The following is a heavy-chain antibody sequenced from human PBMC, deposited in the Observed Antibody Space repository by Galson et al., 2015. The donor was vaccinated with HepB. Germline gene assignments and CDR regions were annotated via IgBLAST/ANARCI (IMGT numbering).Heavy chain of an antibody. CDR2: IGTAGDT. D-gene: IGHD1-7*01. CDR3: ARSPRELRGGDYYYYMDV. J-gene: IGHJ6*03. V-gene: IGHV3-13*01. CDR1: GFTFSSYD. Sequence: SLRLSCAASGFTFSSYDMHWVRQATGKGLEWVSAIGTAGDTYYPGSVKGRFTISRENAKNSLYLQMNSLRAGDTAVYYCARSPRELRGGDYYYYMDVWGKGTTVTVSS.